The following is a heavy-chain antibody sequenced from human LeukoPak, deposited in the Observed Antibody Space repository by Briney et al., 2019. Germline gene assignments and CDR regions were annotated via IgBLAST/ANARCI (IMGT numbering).Heavy chain of an antibody. CDR3: ETYYYDSSGYQVDAFDI. D-gene: IGHD3-22*01. J-gene: IGHJ3*02. V-gene: IGHV3-30*03. CDR1: GFTFSSYG. Sequence: PGGSLRLSCAASGFTFSSYGMHWVRQAPGKGLEWVAVISYDGSNEYYADSVKGRFTISRDNAKNTLYLQMNSLRAEDKAVYYCETYYYDSSGYQVDAFDIWGQGTMVTVSS. CDR2: ISYDGSNE.